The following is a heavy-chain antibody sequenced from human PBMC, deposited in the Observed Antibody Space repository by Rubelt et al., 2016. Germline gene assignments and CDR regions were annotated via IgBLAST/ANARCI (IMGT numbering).Heavy chain of an antibody. V-gene: IGHV3-23*01. CDR1: GFTFSSYA. CDR3: ARPLYGSSWGL. CDR2: ISGSGDST. Sequence: GGSLRLSCAASGFTFSSYAMSWVRQAPGKGLEWVSAISGSGDSTNYADSVKGRFTISRDNSKNTLYLQMNSLRAEDTAVYYCARPLYGSSWGLWGQGTLVTVSS. J-gene: IGHJ4*02. D-gene: IGHD6-6*01.